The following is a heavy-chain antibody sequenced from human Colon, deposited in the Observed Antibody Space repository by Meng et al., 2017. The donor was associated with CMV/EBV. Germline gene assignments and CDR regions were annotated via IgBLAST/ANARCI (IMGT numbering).Heavy chain of an antibody. Sequence: GESLKISCAASGFTFSSYAMHWVRQAPGKGLEWVAVISYDGSNKYYAGSVKGRFTISRDNSKNTLYLQMNSLRAEDTAVYYCAREHDTDSSGYYLDYWGQGTLVTVSS. CDR3: AREHDTDSSGYYLDY. D-gene: IGHD3-22*01. CDR1: GFTFSSYA. V-gene: IGHV3-30-3*01. CDR2: ISYDGSNK. J-gene: IGHJ4*02.